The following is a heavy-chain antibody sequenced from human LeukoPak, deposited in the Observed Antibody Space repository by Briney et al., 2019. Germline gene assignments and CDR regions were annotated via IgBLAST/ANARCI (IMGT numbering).Heavy chain of an antibody. D-gene: IGHD4-11*01. Sequence: SVKVSCKASGGTFSNNAINWVRQAPGQGLEWMGGIIPIFGTANYAQKFQGSVSITADESTRTAYMELYSLRSDDTAVYYCAKNTVTPSRTWYYFDSWGQGTLVTVSS. CDR2: IIPIFGTA. CDR1: GGTFSNNA. J-gene: IGHJ4*02. CDR3: AKNTVTPSRTWYYFDS. V-gene: IGHV1-69*13.